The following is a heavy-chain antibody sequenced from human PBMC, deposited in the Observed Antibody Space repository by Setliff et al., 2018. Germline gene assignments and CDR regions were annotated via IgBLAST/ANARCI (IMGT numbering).Heavy chain of an antibody. V-gene: IGHV1-18*01. D-gene: IGHD3-3*01. CDR2: ISAYNGNT. Sequence: GASVKVSCKASGYTFTSYGISWVRQAPGQGLEWMGWISAYNGNTNYAQKLQGRVTMTTDTSTSTAYMELRSLRSDDTAVYYCARGALVLQFLEWLPRFYYMDVWGKGTTVTVSS. J-gene: IGHJ6*03. CDR1: GYTFTSYG. CDR3: ARGALVLQFLEWLPRFYYMDV.